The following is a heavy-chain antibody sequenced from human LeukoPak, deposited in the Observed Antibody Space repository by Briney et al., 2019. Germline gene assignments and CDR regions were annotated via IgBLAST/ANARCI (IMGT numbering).Heavy chain of an antibody. CDR1: GGSFSGYY. J-gene: IGHJ4*02. D-gene: IGHD3-10*01. V-gene: IGHV4-34*01. CDR3: ARLGVYSYYD. Sequence: PSETLSLTCAVYGGSFSGYYWSWIRQPPGKGLEWIGEINHSGSTNYNPSLKSRVTISVDASKNQFSLKLSSVTAADTAVYYCARLGVYSYYDWGQGTLVTVSS. CDR2: INHSGST.